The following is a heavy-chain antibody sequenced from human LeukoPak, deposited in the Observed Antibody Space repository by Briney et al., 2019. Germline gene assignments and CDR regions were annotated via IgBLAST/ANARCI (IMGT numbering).Heavy chain of an antibody. CDR1: GGSFSGYY. Sequence: SETLSLTCAVYGGSFSGYYWSWIRQPPGKGLEWIGEINHSGSTNYNPSLKSRVTISVDTSQNQFSLKLSSVTAADTAVYYCARGPNGYYYDSSGYLRYWGQGTLVTVSS. D-gene: IGHD3-22*01. V-gene: IGHV4-34*01. CDR3: ARGPNGYYYDSSGYLRY. CDR2: INHSGST. J-gene: IGHJ4*02.